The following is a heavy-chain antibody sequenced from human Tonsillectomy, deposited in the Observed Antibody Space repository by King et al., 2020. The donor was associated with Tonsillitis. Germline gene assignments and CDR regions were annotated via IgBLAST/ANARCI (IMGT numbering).Heavy chain of an antibody. J-gene: IGHJ4*02. CDR3: ARAPDQHMYLAVVVTAIYFDY. CDR2: IKPNSGGT. Sequence: QLVQSGAEVKKPGASVKVSCKASGYTFTDYYMHWVRQAPGQGLEWMGWIKPNSGGTNYAQKFQGRVTMTRDTSISTAYMELSRLRSDDTAVYYCARAPDQHMYLAVVVTAIYFDYWGQGTLVTVSS. V-gene: IGHV1-2*02. D-gene: IGHD2-21*02. CDR1: GYTFTDYY.